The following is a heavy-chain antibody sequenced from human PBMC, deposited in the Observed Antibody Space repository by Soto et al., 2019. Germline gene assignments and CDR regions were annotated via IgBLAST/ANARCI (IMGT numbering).Heavy chain of an antibody. D-gene: IGHD4-17*01. CDR2: ISGSGGST. CDR3: AKQKTTVTRYDAFDI. CDR1: GFTFSSYA. Sequence: EVQLLESGGGLVQRGGSRRLSCAGSGFTFSSYAMSWVRQAPGKGLGWVSAISGSGGSTYFADSVKGRFTISRDNSKNTLYLQMNSLRAEDTAIYYCAKQKTTVTRYDAFDIWGQGTMVTVSS. V-gene: IGHV3-23*01. J-gene: IGHJ3*02.